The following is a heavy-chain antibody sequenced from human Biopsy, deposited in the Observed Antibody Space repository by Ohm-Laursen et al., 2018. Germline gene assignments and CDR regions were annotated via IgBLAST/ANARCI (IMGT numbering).Heavy chain of an antibody. J-gene: IGHJ6*02. CDR2: IGGSGGGT. V-gene: IGHV3-23*01. Sequence: SLRLSCSASGLRFSMYAMSWVRQAPGKGLEWVSAIGGSGGGTYYADSVKGRFTISRDDSKNTVYLQMNSLRVEDRAVYYCASPMSRVVAYGIDVWGQGTTVTVSS. CDR1: GLRFSMYA. CDR3: ASPMSRVVAYGIDV. D-gene: IGHD2-15*01.